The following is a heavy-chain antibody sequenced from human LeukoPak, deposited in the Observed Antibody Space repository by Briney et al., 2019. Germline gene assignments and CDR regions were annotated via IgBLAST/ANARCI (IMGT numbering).Heavy chain of an antibody. D-gene: IGHD3-22*01. CDR2: IHYSGSA. CDR1: GFTFSAYA. V-gene: IGHV4-34*08. J-gene: IGHJ4*02. CDR3: ARRPRSGYYLDY. Sequence: GSLRLSCAASGFTFSAYAMSWVRQSPGKGLEWIGSIHYSGSAYYSPSLKSRVTISVDTSKNQFSLKLNSVTAADTAVYYCARRPRSGYYLDYWGQGTLVTVSS.